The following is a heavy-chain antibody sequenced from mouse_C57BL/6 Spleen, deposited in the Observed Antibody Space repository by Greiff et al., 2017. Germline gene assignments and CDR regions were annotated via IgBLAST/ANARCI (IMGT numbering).Heavy chain of an antibody. CDR2: IYPGDGDT. CDR3: ARSVYYYGSSFGWFAY. Sequence: VKVVESGPELVKPGASVKISCKASGYAFSSSWMNWVKQRPGKGLEWIGRIYPGDGDTNYNGKVKGKATLTADKSSSTAYMQLSSLTSEDSAVYFCARSVYYYGSSFGWFAYWGQGTLVTVSA. D-gene: IGHD1-1*01. CDR1: GYAFSSSW. V-gene: IGHV1-82*01. J-gene: IGHJ3*01.